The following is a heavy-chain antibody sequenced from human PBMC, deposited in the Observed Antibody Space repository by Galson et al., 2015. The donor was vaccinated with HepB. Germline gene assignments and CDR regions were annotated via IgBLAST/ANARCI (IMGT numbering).Heavy chain of an antibody. V-gene: IGHV3-23*01. D-gene: IGHD5-12*01. CDR1: GFTFSNYA. CDR3: AKEGPGYCD. J-gene: IGHJ4*02. CDR2: ITGNTGTI. Sequence: SLRLSCAASGFTFSNYAMSWIRQAPGKGLEWVSVITGNTGTIYYADSVRGRFTISRDNSKNMLYLQMSSLTVEDTAVYYCAKEGPGYCDWGQGTLVTVAS.